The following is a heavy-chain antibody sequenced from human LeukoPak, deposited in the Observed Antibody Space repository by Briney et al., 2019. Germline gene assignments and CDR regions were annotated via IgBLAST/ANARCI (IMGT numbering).Heavy chain of an antibody. CDR2: IIPIFGTA. V-gene: IGHV1-69*05. CDR1: GGTFSSYA. Sequence: SVKVSCKASGGTFSSYAISWVRQAPGQGLEWMGGIIPIFGTANYAQKFQGRVTITTDESTSTAYMELSSLRSDDTAVYYWSRGQYSGYEGNSFAYWGKETLVPVSS. D-gene: IGHD5-12*01. CDR3: SRGQYSGYEGNSFAY. J-gene: IGHJ4*02.